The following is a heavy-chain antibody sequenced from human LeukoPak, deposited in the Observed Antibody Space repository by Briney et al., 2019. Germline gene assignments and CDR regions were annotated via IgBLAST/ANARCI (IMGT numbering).Heavy chain of an antibody. Sequence: GGSLRLSCVASGIRFNGYSMNWVRQAPGKGLAWVAAISHDGNNKYYADSVKGRFTISRDNSEKTLYLQMNSLRVEDTAVYYCARKGGSCSSTRCYTRAFDIWGQGTMVTVSS. D-gene: IGHD2-2*02. CDR2: ISHDGNNK. V-gene: IGHV3-30-3*01. J-gene: IGHJ3*02. CDR3: ARKGGSCSSTRCYTRAFDI. CDR1: GIRFNGYS.